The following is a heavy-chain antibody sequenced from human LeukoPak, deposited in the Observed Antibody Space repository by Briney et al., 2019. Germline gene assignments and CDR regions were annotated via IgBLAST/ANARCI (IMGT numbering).Heavy chain of an antibody. D-gene: IGHD3-16*02. V-gene: IGHV3-23*01. CDR1: GFTFSSYA. J-gene: IGHJ4*02. Sequence: GGSPRLSCAASGFTFSSYAMSWVRQAPGKGLEWVSAISGSGGSTYYADSVKGRFTISRDNSKNTLYLQMNSLRAEDTAVYYCAKGYDYVWGSYRSQFDYWGQGTLVTVSS. CDR3: AKGYDYVWGSYRSQFDY. CDR2: ISGSGGST.